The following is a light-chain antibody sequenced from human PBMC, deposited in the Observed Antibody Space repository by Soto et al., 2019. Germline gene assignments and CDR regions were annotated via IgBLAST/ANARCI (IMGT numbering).Light chain of an antibody. Sequence: QSVLTQPPSASGTPGQRVTISCSGSSSNIGSNYVYWYQQLPGTAPKLLIYTNDQRPSGVPDRFSGSKSGTSASLAISGLRSEDEADYYCAAWDDSLRGWVFGGGTKHTVL. V-gene: IGLV1-47*02. CDR2: TND. J-gene: IGLJ3*02. CDR3: AAWDDSLRGWV. CDR1: SSNIGSNY.